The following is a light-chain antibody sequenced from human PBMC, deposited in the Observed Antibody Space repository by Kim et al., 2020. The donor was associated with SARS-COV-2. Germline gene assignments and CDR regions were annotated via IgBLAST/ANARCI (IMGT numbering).Light chain of an antibody. CDR2: YDS. CDR1: NIGSKS. Sequence: PGKTARITCGGNNIGSKSVHGYRQQPGQAPVLVIYYDSDRPSGIPERFSGSNSGNTATLTISRVEAGDEADYYCQVWDSSSDHVVFGGGTQLTVL. V-gene: IGLV3-21*04. CDR3: QVWDSSSDHVV. J-gene: IGLJ2*01.